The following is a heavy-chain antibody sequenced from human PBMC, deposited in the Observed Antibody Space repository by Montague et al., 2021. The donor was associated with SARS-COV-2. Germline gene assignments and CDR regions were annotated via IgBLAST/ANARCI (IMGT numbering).Heavy chain of an antibody. D-gene: IGHD6-19*01. CDR3: ARGGSYSSGWYGVDYYYGMDV. CDR1: GGSISRGAYY. V-gene: IGHV4-31*03. Sequence: TLSLTCTVSGGSISRGAYYWSWICQHSGKGLEWIGYIYYSGSTYYNPSLKSRVTISVDTSKNQFSMKLSSVTAADTAVYYCARGGSYSSGWYGVDYYYGMDVWGQGTTVTVSS. CDR2: IYYSGST. J-gene: IGHJ6*02.